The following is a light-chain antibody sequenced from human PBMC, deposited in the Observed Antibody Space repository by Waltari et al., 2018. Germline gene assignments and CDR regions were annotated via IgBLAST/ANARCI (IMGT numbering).Light chain of an antibody. Sequence: IEMAQSPPSLSASVGARVTITCRASQFINTYLNWYQQRPGEAPQLLIYDASVLQIGVPSRFAGGGSGTDFTLTINGLQPEDLATYYCQHSFSGPPWTFGQGTKVKV. V-gene: IGKV1-39*01. CDR2: DAS. J-gene: IGKJ1*01. CDR3: QHSFSGPPWT. CDR1: QFINTY.